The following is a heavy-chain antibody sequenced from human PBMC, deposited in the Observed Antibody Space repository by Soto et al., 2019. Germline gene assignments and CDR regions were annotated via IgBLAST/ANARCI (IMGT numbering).Heavy chain of an antibody. CDR2: IYYDGST. CDR1: GGSINYYY. D-gene: IGHD6-25*01. J-gene: IGHJ4*02. V-gene: IGHV4-4*08. Sequence: QVQLQESGPGLVKPSETLSLTCTVSGGSINYYYWNWIRQSPGKRLEWIGYIYYDGSTKYNPSLTRRVTMSLDTSQNQFSLNLNSVTAADTAVYYCAREGRLPLDYWGQGTLVTVSS. CDR3: AREGRLPLDY.